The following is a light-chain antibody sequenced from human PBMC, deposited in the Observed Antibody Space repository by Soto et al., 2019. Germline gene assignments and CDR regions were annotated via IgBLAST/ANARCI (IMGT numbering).Light chain of an antibody. CDR2: DVS. Sequence: QSVLTQPRSVSGSPGQSVTISCTGTSSDVGGYNYVSWYQQHPGKAPKLMIYDVSKRPSGVPDRFSGSKSGNTASLTISGLQAEYEADYYCCSYAGSYTYVFGTG. V-gene: IGLV2-11*01. CDR1: SSDVGGYNY. J-gene: IGLJ1*01. CDR3: CSYAGSYTYV.